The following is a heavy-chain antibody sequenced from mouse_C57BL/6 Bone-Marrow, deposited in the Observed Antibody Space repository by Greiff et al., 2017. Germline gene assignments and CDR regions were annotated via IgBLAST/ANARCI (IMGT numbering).Heavy chain of an antibody. Sequence: QVQLQQPGAELVKPGASVKLSCKASGYTFTSYWMQWVKQRPGQGLEWIGEIDPSDSYTNYNQKFKGKATLTVDTSSSTAYMQLSSLTSEDSAVYYCARWGDGYYNAIDYWGQGTSVTVSS. D-gene: IGHD2-3*01. V-gene: IGHV1-50*01. CDR2: IDPSDSYT. CDR3: ARWGDGYYNAIDY. J-gene: IGHJ4*01. CDR1: GYTFTSYW.